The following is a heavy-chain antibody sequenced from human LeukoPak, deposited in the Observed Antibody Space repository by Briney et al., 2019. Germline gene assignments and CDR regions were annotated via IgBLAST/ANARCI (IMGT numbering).Heavy chain of an antibody. CDR2: IYYSGNT. Sequence: SETLSLTCTVSGGSISSYYWSWIRQPPGKGLEWIGYIYYSGNTYYNPSLKSRVTMSVDTSKNQFSLRLTSVTAADTAVYYCATRRIAVAAPFDYWGQGTLVTVSS. J-gene: IGHJ4*02. CDR1: GGSISSYY. CDR3: ATRRIAVAAPFDY. D-gene: IGHD6-19*01. V-gene: IGHV4-59*01.